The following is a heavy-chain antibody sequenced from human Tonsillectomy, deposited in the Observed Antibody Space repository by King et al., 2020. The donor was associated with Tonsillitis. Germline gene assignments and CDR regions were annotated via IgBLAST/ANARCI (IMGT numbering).Heavy chain of an antibody. Sequence: VQLVESGGGLVQPGRSLRLSCAASGFTFDDYAMHWVRQAPGKGLDWVSCVSWNSGSIGYADSVKGLFTISRDNATSSLYLQMNSLTAADTALYYCARDRGVGATCVAFDIWGQGTMVTVSS. V-gene: IGHV3-9*01. CDR2: VSWNSGSI. D-gene: IGHD1-26*01. CDR1: GFTFDDYA. J-gene: IGHJ3*02. CDR3: ARDRGVGATCVAFDI.